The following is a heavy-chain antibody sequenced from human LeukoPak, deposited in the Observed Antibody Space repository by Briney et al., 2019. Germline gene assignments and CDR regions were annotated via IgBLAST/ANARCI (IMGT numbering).Heavy chain of an antibody. CDR1: GYSFANYW. D-gene: IGHD6-19*01. J-gene: IGHJ4*02. CDR3: ARGGGIAVSGTFFDY. V-gene: IGHV5-51*01. Sequence: GESLKISCKSSGYSFANYWIGWVRQMPGKGLEWMGIIYPGDSDTRYSPSFQGQVTISADESITTAYLQWRSLKASDTAMYYCARGGGIAVSGTFFDYWGQGSLVTVSS. CDR2: IYPGDSDT.